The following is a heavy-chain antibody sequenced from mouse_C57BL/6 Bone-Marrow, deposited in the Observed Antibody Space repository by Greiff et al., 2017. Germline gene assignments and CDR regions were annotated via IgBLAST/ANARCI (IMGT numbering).Heavy chain of an antibody. Sequence: EVQVVESGGGLVKPGGSLKLSCAASGFTFSDYGMHWVRQAPEKGLEWVAYISSGSSTIYYADPVKGRFTISSDNAKHTLFLQLTSMRSEDTAMYYCAGGDGYCRMDDWGQGTSVTVPS. CDR3: AGGDGYCRMDD. CDR1: GFTFSDYG. CDR2: ISSGSSTI. J-gene: IGHJ4*01. D-gene: IGHD2-3*01. V-gene: IGHV5-17*01.